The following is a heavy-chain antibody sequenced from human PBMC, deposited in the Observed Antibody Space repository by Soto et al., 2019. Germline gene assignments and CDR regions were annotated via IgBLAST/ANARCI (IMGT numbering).Heavy chain of an antibody. CDR1: GFTFSSYA. D-gene: IGHD6-19*01. Sequence: QVQLVESGGGVVQPGRSLRLSCAASGFTFSSYAMHWVRQAPGKGLEWVAVISYDGSNKYYADSVKGRFTISRDNSKNTXXLQMNSLRAEDTAVYYCARDKSPYSSGWHNRHFDYWVQGTLVTVSS. J-gene: IGHJ4*02. V-gene: IGHV3-30-3*01. CDR2: ISYDGSNK. CDR3: ARDKSPYSSGWHNRHFDY.